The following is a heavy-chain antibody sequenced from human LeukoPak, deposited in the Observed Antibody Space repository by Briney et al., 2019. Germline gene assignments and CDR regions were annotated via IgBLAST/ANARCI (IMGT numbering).Heavy chain of an antibody. CDR3: AKEIYGDSTGGRFQQ. V-gene: IGHV3-23*01. Sequence: GGSLRLSCAASGFTFSSYEMNWVRQAPGKGLEWVSVISGSGGSTYYADSVKGRFTLSRDNSKNTLYLQMNSLRAEDTAVYYCAKEIYGDSTGGRFQQWGQGTLVTVSS. J-gene: IGHJ1*01. CDR2: ISGSGGST. D-gene: IGHD4-17*01. CDR1: GFTFSSYE.